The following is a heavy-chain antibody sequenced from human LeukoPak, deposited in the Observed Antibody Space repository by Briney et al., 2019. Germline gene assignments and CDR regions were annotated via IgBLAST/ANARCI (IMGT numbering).Heavy chain of an antibody. D-gene: IGHD6-19*01. J-gene: IGHJ3*02. CDR1: GFTFSSYG. CDR3: ARGYSSGWYNGLGAFDI. Sequence: GGSLRLSCAASGFTFSSYGMHWVRQAPGKGLEWVAFIRYDGSNKYYADSVKGRFTISRDNSKNTLYLQMNSLRAEDTALYYCARGYSSGWYNGLGAFDIWGQGTMVTVSS. V-gene: IGHV3-30*02. CDR2: IRYDGSNK.